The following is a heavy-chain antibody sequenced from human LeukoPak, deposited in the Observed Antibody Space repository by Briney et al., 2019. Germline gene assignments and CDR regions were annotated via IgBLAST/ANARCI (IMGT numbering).Heavy chain of an antibody. CDR2: IKSKTDGGTT. CDR3: TTLRLDIVVVVAAYYFEY. J-gene: IGHJ4*02. D-gene: IGHD2-15*01. Sequence: GGSLRLSCAASGFTFSNAWMSWVRQAPGKGLEWVGRIKSKTDGGTTDYAAPVKGRFTISRDDSKNTLYLQMNSLKTEDTAVYYCTTLRLDIVVVVAAYYFEYWGRGTLVTVSS. CDR1: GFTFSNAW. V-gene: IGHV3-15*01.